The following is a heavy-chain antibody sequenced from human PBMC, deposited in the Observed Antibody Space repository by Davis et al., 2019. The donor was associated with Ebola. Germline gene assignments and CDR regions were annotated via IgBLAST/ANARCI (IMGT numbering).Heavy chain of an antibody. CDR3: AREGPYYDSNGYYSEIGAFDI. Sequence: MPSETLSLTCTVSRGSIRSYYWTWIRQPPGKGLEWIGYIYYTGSTNYNPSLKSRVTLSIDTSKNQFSMKLTSVTAADTAVYYCAREGPYYDSNGYYSEIGAFDIWGQGTMVTVSS. D-gene: IGHD3-22*01. J-gene: IGHJ3*02. CDR1: RGSIRSYY. CDR2: IYYTGST. V-gene: IGHV4-59*01.